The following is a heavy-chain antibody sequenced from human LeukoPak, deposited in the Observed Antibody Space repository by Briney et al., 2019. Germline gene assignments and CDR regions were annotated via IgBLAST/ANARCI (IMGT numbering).Heavy chain of an antibody. J-gene: IGHJ3*02. CDR1: GGSISSGSYY. CDR2: IYTSGST. Sequence: SETLSLTCTVSGGSISSGSYYWSWIRQPAGKGLEWIGRIYTSGSTNYNPSLKSRVTLSVDTSKNQFSLKLSSVTAADTAVYYCAREPKSHRWLPHKGNAFDIWGQGTMVTVSS. CDR3: AREPKSHRWLPHKGNAFDI. D-gene: IGHD5-24*01. V-gene: IGHV4-61*02.